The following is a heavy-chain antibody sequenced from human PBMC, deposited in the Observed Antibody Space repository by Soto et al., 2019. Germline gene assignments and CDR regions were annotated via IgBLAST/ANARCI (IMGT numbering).Heavy chain of an antibody. CDR2: IGTTRDT. CDR1: GFTFSTYD. CDR3: ARGRSNQYESSPPPKFDR. Sequence: EVQLVESGGGLVQPGGSLRLSCAASGFTFSTYDMHWVRQATGKGLEWVSAIGTTRDTYYLDSVKGRFTISRENAKNTLYRQLNRLRAGDQAVYYCARGRSNQYESSPPPKFDRWCRGTLVGVAS. D-gene: IGHD2-8*01. V-gene: IGHV3-13*01. J-gene: IGHJ5*02.